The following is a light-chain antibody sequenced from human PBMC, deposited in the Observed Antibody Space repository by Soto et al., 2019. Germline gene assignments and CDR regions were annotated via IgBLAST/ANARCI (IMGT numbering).Light chain of an antibody. CDR1: QSVSCSY. J-gene: IGKJ1*01. CDR3: QQYGSSPPWT. V-gene: IGKV3-20*01. CDR2: GAS. Sequence: EIVLTQSPGTLSLSPGERATLSCRASQSVSCSYLAWHQQKPGQAPRLLIYGASSRATGIPVRFSGSGSGTDFTGTIIRLEPEDFAVYYCQQYGSSPPWTFGQGTKVEIK.